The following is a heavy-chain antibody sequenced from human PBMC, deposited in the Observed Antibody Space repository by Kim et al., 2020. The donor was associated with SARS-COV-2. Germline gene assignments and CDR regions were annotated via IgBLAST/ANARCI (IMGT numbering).Heavy chain of an antibody. D-gene: IGHD3-16*02. CDR1: GFTLSSYD. CDR3: ARAPYRPLDY. Sequence: GGSLRLSCAASGFTLSSYDMHWVRQGTGKGLEWVSTIGTAADTYYPGPVTGRFTISRENAKNSVYLQMNSLRAGDTAVYYCARAPYRPLDYWGQGTLVTV. J-gene: IGHJ4*02. CDR2: IGTAADT. V-gene: IGHV3-13*01.